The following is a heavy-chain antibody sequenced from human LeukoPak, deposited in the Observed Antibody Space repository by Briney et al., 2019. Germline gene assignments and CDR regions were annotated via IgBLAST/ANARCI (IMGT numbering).Heavy chain of an antibody. D-gene: IGHD2-2*01. V-gene: IGHV4-4*02. Sequence: SGTLSLTCAVSGGSISSSNWWSWVRQPPGKGLEWIGEIYHSGSTNYNPSLKSRVTISVDKSKNQFSLKLSSVTAADTAVYYCARAIVVVPAAIYYFDYWGQGILVTVSS. J-gene: IGHJ4*02. CDR1: GGSISSSNW. CDR2: IYHSGST. CDR3: ARAIVVVPAAIYYFDY.